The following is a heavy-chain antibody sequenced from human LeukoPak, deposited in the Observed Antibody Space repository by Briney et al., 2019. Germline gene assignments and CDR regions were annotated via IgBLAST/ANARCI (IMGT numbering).Heavy chain of an antibody. V-gene: IGHV1-8*03. CDR3: ARGRKYASGYRVTELGSGYSDY. J-gene: IGHJ4*02. D-gene: IGHD3-9*01. CDR1: GYTFTSYD. CDR2: MNPNSGNT. Sequence: ASVKVSCKASGYTFTSYDINWGRQATGQGLEWMGWMNPNSGNTGYAQKFQGRVTITRNTSISTAYMELSSLRSEDTAVYYCARGRKYASGYRVTELGSGYSDYWGQGTLVTVSS.